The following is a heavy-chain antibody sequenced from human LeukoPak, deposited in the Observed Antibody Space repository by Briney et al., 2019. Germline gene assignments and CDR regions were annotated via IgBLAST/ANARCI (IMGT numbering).Heavy chain of an antibody. CDR1: GYTFTSYG. Sequence: ASVKVSCKASGYTFTSYGISWVRQAPGQGPEWMGWISADNDNTNYAQKLQGRVTMTTDTSTSTAYMELRSLRSDDTAVYYCARDGRFGELSDYWGQGTLVTVSS. CDR3: ARDGRFGELSDY. J-gene: IGHJ4*02. D-gene: IGHD3-10*01. CDR2: ISADNDNT. V-gene: IGHV1-18*01.